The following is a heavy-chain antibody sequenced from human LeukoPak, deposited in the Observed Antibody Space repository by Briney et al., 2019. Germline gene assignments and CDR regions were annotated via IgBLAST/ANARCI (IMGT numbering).Heavy chain of an antibody. D-gene: IGHD3-16*01. J-gene: IGHJ4*02. CDR1: GDSISRYF. V-gene: IGHV4-59*01. CDR3: ATSGGFNSPRHY. Sequence: SETLSLTCSVSGDSISRYFWAWIRQPPGKGLEWIGYVCYNGTTNYNPSLRYRVAISIDTSKNQFSLKLNSATAADTAVYYCATSGGFNSPRHYWGQGTLVTVSS. CDR2: VCYNGTT.